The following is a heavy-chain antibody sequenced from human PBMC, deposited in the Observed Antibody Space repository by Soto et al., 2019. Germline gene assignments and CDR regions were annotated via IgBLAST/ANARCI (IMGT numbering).Heavy chain of an antibody. CDR3: AKVLRFLEWLEFDY. CDR2: IYSGGAT. CDR1: GFSVSTSH. D-gene: IGHD3-3*01. V-gene: IGHV3-66*02. J-gene: IGHJ4*02. Sequence: GGSLRLSCAAAGFSVSTSHISWVRQAPGKGLEWVSVIYSGGATHYAVSVKGRLIISRDKSKNTLYLQMNSLRAEDTAVYYCAKVLRFLEWLEFDYWGQGTLVTV.